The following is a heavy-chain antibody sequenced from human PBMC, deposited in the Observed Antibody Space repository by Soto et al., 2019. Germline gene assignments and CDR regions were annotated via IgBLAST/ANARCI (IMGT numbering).Heavy chain of an antibody. CDR1: GGSVSRSR. J-gene: IGHJ6*04. V-gene: IGHV4-59*02. CDR2: IYYSGST. D-gene: IGHD4-4*01. Sequence: SDTLSITGTVSGGSVSRSRWSWIRQPPGKGLEWIGYIYYSGSTNYNPSLKSRVTISVDTSKNQFSLKLSSVTAADTAVYYCARARTTYMDVWGKGTTVTVSS. CDR3: ARARTTYMDV.